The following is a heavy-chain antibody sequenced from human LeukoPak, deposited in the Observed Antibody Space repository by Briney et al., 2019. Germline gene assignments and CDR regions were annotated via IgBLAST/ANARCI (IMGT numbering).Heavy chain of an antibody. Sequence: PGGSLRLSCAASGFTVSSNYMSWVRQAPGKGLEWVSVIYSGGSTYYADSVKGRFTISRDNSKNTLYLQMNSLRAEDTAVYYCASRNIAVAGSTNLDAFDIWGRGTMVTVSS. J-gene: IGHJ3*02. V-gene: IGHV3-53*01. CDR1: GFTVSSNY. D-gene: IGHD6-19*01. CDR2: IYSGGST. CDR3: ASRNIAVAGSTNLDAFDI.